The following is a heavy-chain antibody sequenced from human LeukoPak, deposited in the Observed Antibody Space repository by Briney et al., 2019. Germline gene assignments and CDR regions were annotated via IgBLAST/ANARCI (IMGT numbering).Heavy chain of an antibody. CDR1: GFRFTDYS. V-gene: IGHV3-23*01. Sequence: GGSLRLTCAASGFRFTDYSMSWVRQAPGKGLEWVAGLGRSGEYKYYADSVKGRFTISRDNSKDTVSLQMNSLRAEDSAIYFCVKDRPCETCMPMDAWGQGTTVTVSS. CDR3: VKDRPCETCMPMDA. J-gene: IGHJ6*02. D-gene: IGHD2-2*01. CDR2: LGRSGEYK.